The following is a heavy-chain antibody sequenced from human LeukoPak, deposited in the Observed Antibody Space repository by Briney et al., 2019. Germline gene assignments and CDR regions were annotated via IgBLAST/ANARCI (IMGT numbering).Heavy chain of an antibody. J-gene: IGHJ1*01. V-gene: IGHV3-53*01. CDR3: VSPGYISSSWFH. Sequence: GGSLRLSCAASGFTGSSNYMSWVRQAPGEGLEWVSVIYSGGSTYYADSVKGRFTTSRDNSKNTVYLQMNSLRAEDTAVYYCVSPGYISSSWFHWGRGTLVTVSS. CDR2: IYSGGST. D-gene: IGHD3-16*02. CDR1: GFTGSSNY.